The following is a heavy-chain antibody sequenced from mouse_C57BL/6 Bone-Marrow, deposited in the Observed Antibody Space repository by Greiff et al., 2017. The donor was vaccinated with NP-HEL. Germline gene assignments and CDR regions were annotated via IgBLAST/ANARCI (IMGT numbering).Heavy chain of an antibody. Sequence: VQLQQSGAALVKPGASVKISCKASGYEFRNYWMNWVKQRPGKGLEWIGQIYPGDGDTNYNGKFKDKATLTADKSSSTAYMQLSRLTSEDSAVYFCARGAYWGQGTLVTVSA. CDR1: GYEFRNYW. J-gene: IGHJ3*01. CDR3: ARGAY. CDR2: IYPGDGDT. V-gene: IGHV1-80*01.